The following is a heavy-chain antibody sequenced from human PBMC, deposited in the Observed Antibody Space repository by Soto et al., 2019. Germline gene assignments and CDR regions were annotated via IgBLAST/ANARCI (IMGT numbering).Heavy chain of an antibody. J-gene: IGHJ4*02. CDR2: IWYDGSNK. Sequence: QVQLVESGGGVVQPGRSLRLSCAASGFTFSSLGMHWVRQAPGKGLEWVAVIWYDGSNKYYADPVKGRFTISRDNSKNTGYLQMNSLRAEDTAVYYCARDPAGFAAPAGELDYWGQGTLVTVSS. CDR3: ARDPAGFAAPAGELDY. CDR1: GFTFSSLG. D-gene: IGHD6-13*01. V-gene: IGHV3-33*01.